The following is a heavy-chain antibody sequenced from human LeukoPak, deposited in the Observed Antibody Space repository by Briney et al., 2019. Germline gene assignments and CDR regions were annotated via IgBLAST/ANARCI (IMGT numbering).Heavy chain of an antibody. CDR2: INSDGINT. J-gene: IGHJ5*02. D-gene: IGHD3-22*01. CDR3: ARDLGQYYDTSDNWFDP. Sequence: PGGSLRLSCAASGFTFSNYWMHWVRQAPGKGLVWVSRINSDGINTSYADSVKGRFTISRDNAKNTLNLQMNSLRAEYTAVYYCARDLGQYYDTSDNWFDPWGQGTLVTVSS. CDR1: GFTFSNYW. V-gene: IGHV3-74*01.